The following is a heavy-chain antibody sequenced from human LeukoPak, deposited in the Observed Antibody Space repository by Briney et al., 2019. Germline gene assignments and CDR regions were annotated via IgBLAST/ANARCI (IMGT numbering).Heavy chain of an antibody. J-gene: IGHJ4*02. CDR3: AKGSGGSRPYYFDY. D-gene: IGHD2-15*01. CDR1: GFTFSSYA. V-gene: IGHV3-23*01. Sequence: GGSLRLSCAASGFTFSSYAMSWVRQAPGEGLEWGSAITDSGGSTYHSDSVKGRFTISRDNSKNTLYLQMNTLRAEDTAIYYCAKGSGGSRPYYFDYWGQGTLVTVSS. CDR2: ITDSGGST.